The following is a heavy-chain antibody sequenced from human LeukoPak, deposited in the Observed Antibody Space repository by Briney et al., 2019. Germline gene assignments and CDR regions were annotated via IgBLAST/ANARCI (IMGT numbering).Heavy chain of an antibody. V-gene: IGHV3-21*01. Sequence: GGSLRLSCAASGFTLSSYNMKWVRQAPGKGLEWVSSISYRSSDIEYADSVKGRFTISGDNTKKSLYLQMSGLRAEDTAVYYCARDPIAAAAFYYYYGMDVWGQGTTVTVSS. CDR1: GFTLSSYN. J-gene: IGHJ6*02. CDR3: ARDPIAAAAFYYYYGMDV. CDR2: ISYRSSDI. D-gene: IGHD6-13*01.